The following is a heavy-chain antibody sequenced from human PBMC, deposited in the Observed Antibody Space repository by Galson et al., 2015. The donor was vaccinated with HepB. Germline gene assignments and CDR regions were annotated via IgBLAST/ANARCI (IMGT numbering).Heavy chain of an antibody. V-gene: IGHV3-74*01. J-gene: IGHJ4*02. CDR2: INSDGTYI. D-gene: IGHD6-13*01. CDR1: GFTFSNYW. Sequence: SLRLSCAASGFTFSNYWMHWVRQAPGKGLVWASRINSDGTYITYADSVKGRFTISRDNAKNTLYLQMISPRAEDTALYYCARTRGAAAGILDYWGQGSLFTVSS. CDR3: ARTRGAAAGILDY.